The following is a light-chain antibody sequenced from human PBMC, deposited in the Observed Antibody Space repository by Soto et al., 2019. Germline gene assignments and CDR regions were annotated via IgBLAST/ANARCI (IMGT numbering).Light chain of an antibody. Sequence: EVVMTQSPATLSVSPGERVTLSCTASQSVSGNLAWYQQKRGQAPRLLIYGASSRATGIPDRLSGSGSGTDFTLTISRLEPEDFAVYYCQQYGSSPRWTFGQGTKVDIK. CDR2: GAS. V-gene: IGKV3-20*01. J-gene: IGKJ1*01. CDR1: QSVSGN. CDR3: QQYGSSPRWT.